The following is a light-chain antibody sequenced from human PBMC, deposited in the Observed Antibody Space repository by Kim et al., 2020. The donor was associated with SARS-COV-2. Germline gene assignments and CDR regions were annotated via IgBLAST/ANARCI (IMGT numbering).Light chain of an antibody. CDR3: QQYNKWPPIT. V-gene: IGKV3-15*01. J-gene: IGKJ5*01. CDR1: QSVSNN. Sequence: EIVMTQSPATLSVSPGERVTLSCWASQSVSNNLAWYQHKLGQAPRLLIYGASSRATGIPARFSGSGSGTEFTLTITSLQSEDFAVYYCQQYNKWPPITFGQGTRLDIK. CDR2: GAS.